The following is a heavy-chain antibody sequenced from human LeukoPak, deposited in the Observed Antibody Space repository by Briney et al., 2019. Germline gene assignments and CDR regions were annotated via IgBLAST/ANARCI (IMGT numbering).Heavy chain of an antibody. Sequence: WETLSLPCTVSGGPISSYYWSWIRQPPGKGLEWIGYISWSGSTYYNPSLKGRVTISIDTSKNQFYLKLSSVTAADTAVYYCARHTILEIWGQGTMVTVSS. CDR2: ISWSGST. V-gene: IGHV4-59*08. CDR3: ARHTILEI. D-gene: IGHD2-2*01. J-gene: IGHJ3*02. CDR1: GGPISSYY.